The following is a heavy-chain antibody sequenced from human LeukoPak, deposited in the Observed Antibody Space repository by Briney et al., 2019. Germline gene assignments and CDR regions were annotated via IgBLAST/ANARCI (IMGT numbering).Heavy chain of an antibody. CDR3: ARDNLSMTTVTTHWFDP. Sequence: GASVMVSCKASGYTFTSYGISWVRQAPGQGLEWMGWISAYNGNTNYAQKLQGRVTMTTDTSTSTAYMELRSLRSDDTAVYYCARDNLSMTTVTTHWFDPWGQGTLVTVSS. CDR1: GYTFTSYG. CDR2: ISAYNGNT. J-gene: IGHJ5*02. D-gene: IGHD4-17*01. V-gene: IGHV1-18*01.